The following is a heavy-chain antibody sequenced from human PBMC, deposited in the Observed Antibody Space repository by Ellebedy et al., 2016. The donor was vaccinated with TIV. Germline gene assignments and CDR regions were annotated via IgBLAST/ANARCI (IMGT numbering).Heavy chain of an antibody. Sequence: ASVKVSXXPAAYTFSRHDFNWVRHAPGQGPEWVGWMNPHSGYTGYAQRFQGRVSMTRNTSTSTAYMTLSSLKSEDTAVYYCARGYYDGTGHFNAVWGQGTPVTGSS. V-gene: IGHV1-8*01. CDR3: ARGYYDGTGHFNAV. CDR1: AYTFSRHD. CDR2: MNPHSGYT. D-gene: IGHD2-8*02. J-gene: IGHJ4*02.